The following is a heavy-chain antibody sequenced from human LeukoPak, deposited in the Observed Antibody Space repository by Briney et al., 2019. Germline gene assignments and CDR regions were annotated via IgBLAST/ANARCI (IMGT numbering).Heavy chain of an antibody. Sequence: SETLSPTCAVYGGSFSGYYWSWIRQPPGKGLEWIGEINHSGSTNYNPSLKSRVTISVDTSMNQFSLKLSSVTAADTAVYYCARGAVTTYHYYYYGMDVWGQGTTVTVSS. CDR3: ARGAVTTYHYYYYGMDV. CDR1: GGSFSGYY. V-gene: IGHV4-34*01. D-gene: IGHD4-17*01. CDR2: INHSGST. J-gene: IGHJ6*02.